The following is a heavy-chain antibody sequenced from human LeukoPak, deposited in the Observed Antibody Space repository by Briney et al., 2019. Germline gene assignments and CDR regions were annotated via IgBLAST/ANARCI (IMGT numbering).Heavy chain of an antibody. CDR2: ISTSGSSI. V-gene: IGHV3-48*02. J-gene: IGHJ3*01. D-gene: IGHD3-22*01. CDR3: AREKTAYYYDLSGCSEGAFDD. CDR1: GFTFSNCK. Sequence: GGSLRLSCAASGFTFSNCKMIWVRQAPGRGLEWVSYISTSGSSIYYAVSVKGRFTISRDNAKNSLYLQMDSLRDEDTAVYYCAREKTAYYYDLSGCSEGAFDDWGQGAMVTVSS.